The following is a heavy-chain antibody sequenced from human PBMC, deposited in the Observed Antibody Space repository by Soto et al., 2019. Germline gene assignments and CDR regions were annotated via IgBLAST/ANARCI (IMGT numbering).Heavy chain of an antibody. Sequence: GTMRLACAARVLTWSSYAMHGVRKAPGKGLEWVAVISYDGSNKYYADCVTGRFTISRDNSKNTLYLQMNSLKAEDTAVYYCARAGCGYGDDGTNLYSGMDVCGQGTTVFVSS. CDR2: ISYDGSNK. J-gene: IGHJ6*01. CDR1: VLTWSSYA. V-gene: IGHV3-30-3*01. CDR3: ARAGCGYGDDGTNLYSGMDV. D-gene: IGHD4-17*01.